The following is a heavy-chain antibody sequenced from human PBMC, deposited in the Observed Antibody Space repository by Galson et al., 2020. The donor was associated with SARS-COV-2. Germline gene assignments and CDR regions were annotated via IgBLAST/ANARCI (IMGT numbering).Heavy chain of an antibody. CDR2: VHYSGST. CDR3: ARHSTLGGVALELDY. Sequence: ASETLSLTCTVSGGSISRDSYYWGWIRQPPGKGLEWIGTVHYSGSTHYNPSLKSRVTISVDTSKSQFSLNLNSVTAADTAVYYCARHSTLGGVALELDYWGQGSLVTVSS. D-gene: IGHD3-3*01. J-gene: IGHJ4*02. V-gene: IGHV4-39*07. CDR1: GGSISRDSYY.